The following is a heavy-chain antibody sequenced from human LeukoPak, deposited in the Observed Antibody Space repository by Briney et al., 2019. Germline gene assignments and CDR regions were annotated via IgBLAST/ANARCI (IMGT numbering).Heavy chain of an antibody. D-gene: IGHD2-15*01. J-gene: IGHJ6*02. Sequence: GGSLRLSCAASGFTFSSYAMSWVRQAPGKGLEWVSAISGSGGSTYYADSVKGRFTISRDNSKNTLYLQMNSLRAEDTAVYYCARHGGADCSGGSCYNWLLYYYYGMDVWGQGTTVTVSS. V-gene: IGHV3-23*01. CDR2: ISGSGGST. CDR3: ARHGGADCSGGSCYNWLLYYYYGMDV. CDR1: GFTFSSYA.